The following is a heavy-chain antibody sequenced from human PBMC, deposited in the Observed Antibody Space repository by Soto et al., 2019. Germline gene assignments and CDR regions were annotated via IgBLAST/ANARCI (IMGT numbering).Heavy chain of an antibody. D-gene: IGHD3-22*01. CDR2: ISSSSTYT. CDR1: GFTFSDYY. V-gene: IGHV3-11*06. J-gene: IGHJ6*02. Sequence: QVQLVESGGGLVKPGGSLRLSCAASGFTFSDYYMSWIRQAPGKGLEWVSYISSSSTYTNYADSVKGRFTISRDNTKNSLYLQMNRLRAEDTAVYYCARSRIVNYYFYGMDVWGQGTTVTVSS. CDR3: ARSRIVNYYFYGMDV.